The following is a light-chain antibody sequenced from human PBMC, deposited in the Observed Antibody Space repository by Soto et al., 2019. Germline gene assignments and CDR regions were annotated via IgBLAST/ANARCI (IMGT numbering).Light chain of an antibody. J-gene: IGKJ4*01. CDR2: KSS. CDR1: QNIDSW. V-gene: IGKV1-5*03. CDR3: QRYVSFPLA. Sequence: DIPMTQSPSTLSASVGDRVTITCRASQNIDSWLAWYHQKPGQAPKLLIYKSSKLQTGVASSFSGSVSGTEFSLTISSLQPDDFATYYCQRYVSFPLAFGGGTKVEIK.